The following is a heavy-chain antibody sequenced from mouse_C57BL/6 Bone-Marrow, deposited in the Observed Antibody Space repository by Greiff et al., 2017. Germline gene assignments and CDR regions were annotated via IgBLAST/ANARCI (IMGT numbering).Heavy chain of an antibody. J-gene: IGHJ3*01. CDR3: TTSIGFAY. Sequence: EVQLQQSGAELVRPGASVKLSCTASGFTIKDDYMHWVQQRPEQGLEWIGWIDPENGDTEYASKFQGKATITADTSSNTAYLQLSSLTSEDTAVYYCTTSIGFAYWGQGTLVTVSA. V-gene: IGHV14-4*01. CDR1: GFTIKDDY. CDR2: IDPENGDT.